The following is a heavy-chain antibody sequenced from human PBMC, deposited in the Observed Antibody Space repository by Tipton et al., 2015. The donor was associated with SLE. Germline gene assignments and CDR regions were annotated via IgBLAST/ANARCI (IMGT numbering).Heavy chain of an antibody. J-gene: IGHJ4*02. CDR3: ARCSRDYYFGRDWVDF. D-gene: IGHD2-21*01. V-gene: IGHV3-33*08. CDR2: IWFDASDK. CDR1: GFTFSNYG. Sequence: SLRLSCAASGFTFSNYGMHWVRQAPGKGLEWVAVIWFDASDKYYADSVKGRFTISRDNSNNTVYLQMNGLRADDTAVYYCARCSRDYYFGRDWVDFWGQGTLVTVSS.